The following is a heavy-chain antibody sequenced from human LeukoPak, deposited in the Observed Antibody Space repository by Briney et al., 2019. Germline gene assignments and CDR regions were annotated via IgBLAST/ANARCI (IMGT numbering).Heavy chain of an antibody. Sequence: GGSLRLSCAASGFTFSRFGMNWVRQAPGKGLEWVSYISSSSSNNIYYADSVKGRFTISRDNSKNTLYLQMNSLRAEDAAVYYCARDSAYKKFDYWGQGTLVTVSS. D-gene: IGHD2-21*01. J-gene: IGHJ4*02. CDR2: ISSSSSNNI. CDR3: ARDSAYKKFDY. CDR1: GFTFSRFG. V-gene: IGHV3-48*01.